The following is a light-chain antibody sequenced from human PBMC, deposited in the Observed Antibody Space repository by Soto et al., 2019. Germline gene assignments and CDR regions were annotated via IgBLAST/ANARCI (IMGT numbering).Light chain of an antibody. J-gene: IGKJ1*01. V-gene: IGKV1-39*01. CDR1: QSISSD. CDR3: QQSYSTPRT. CDR2: AAS. Sequence: DIQMTQSPSSLSASVRDRVTIACRASQSISSDLNWYQQKPGKAPKLLIYAASSLQSGVPSRFSGSGFGTDFTLTVSSLQPEDFATYFCQQSYSTPRTFGQGTKLDI.